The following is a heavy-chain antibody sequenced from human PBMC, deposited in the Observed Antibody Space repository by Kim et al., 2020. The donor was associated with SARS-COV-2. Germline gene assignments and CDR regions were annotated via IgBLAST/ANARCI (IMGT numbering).Heavy chain of an antibody. CDR1: GDIFTNYA. CDR2: ISAYSGHR. Sequence: ASVKVSCRASGDIFTNYAFIWVRQAPGQGLEWMGWISAYSGHRNYDEKLKGRVAMSTDASTSTVYMELTSLTLDDTAVYYCARDRTNIWDGGYWGQGTPV. D-gene: IGHD2-2*01. V-gene: IGHV1-18*01. CDR3: ARDRTNIWDGGY. J-gene: IGHJ4*02.